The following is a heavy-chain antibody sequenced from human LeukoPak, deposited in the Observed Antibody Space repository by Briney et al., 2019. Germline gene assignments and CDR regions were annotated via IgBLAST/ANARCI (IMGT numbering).Heavy chain of an antibody. Sequence: PSQTLSLTCAVSGGAISSGGYSWSWIRQPAGKGLEWLGRIYTSGSTNYNPSLKSRVTMSVDTSKNQFSLKLSSVTAADTAVYYCARDRPVFYDSSGYYPYYFDYWGQGTLVTVSS. CDR3: ARDRPVFYDSSGYYPYYFDY. V-gene: IGHV4-61*02. CDR2: IYTSGST. D-gene: IGHD3-22*01. CDR1: GGAISSGGYS. J-gene: IGHJ4*02.